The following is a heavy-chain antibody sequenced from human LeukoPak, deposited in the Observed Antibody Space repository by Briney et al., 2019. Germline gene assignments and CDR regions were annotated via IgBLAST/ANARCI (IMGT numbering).Heavy chain of an antibody. CDR3: ASGGFRAFDI. V-gene: IGHV4-61*02. J-gene: IGHJ3*02. Sequence: PSETLSLTCTVSGGSISSGRYYCSWIRQPAGKGLEWIGCIYTSGSTHYHPYLKRRVSISVDTSKNQFSLKLSSVTAAGAAVYYCASGGFRAFDIWGQGALVTVSS. D-gene: IGHD1-14*01. CDR1: GGSISSGRYY. CDR2: IYTSGST.